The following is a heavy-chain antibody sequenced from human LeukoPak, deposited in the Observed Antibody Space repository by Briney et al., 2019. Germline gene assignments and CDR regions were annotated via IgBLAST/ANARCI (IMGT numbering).Heavy chain of an antibody. D-gene: IGHD5-24*01. CDR2: MNPNSCNT. J-gene: IGHJ5*02. CDR1: GYTFTSYD. Sequence: ASVKVSCKASGYTFTSYDINWVRQATGQGLECMGWMNPNSCNTAYAQRFHGRVTMTRNTSIRTAYMELSSLRSEDTAVYYCARGQRVEMATIQPWGQGTLVTVSS. CDR3: ARGQRVEMATIQP. V-gene: IGHV1-8*01.